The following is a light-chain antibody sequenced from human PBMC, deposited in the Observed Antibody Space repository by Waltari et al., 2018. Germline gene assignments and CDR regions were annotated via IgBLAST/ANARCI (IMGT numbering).Light chain of an antibody. CDR2: EDN. CDR1: SGSIPSNL. CDR3: QSYDSSNVV. V-gene: IGLV6-57*01. J-gene: IGLJ2*01. Sequence: NFMLTQPHSVSESPGQTVTISCPRSSGSIPSNLVQLSQQRPGRSPTTVIYEDNQRPSGVPDRFSGSIDSSSNSASLTISGLKTEDEADYYCQSYDSSNVVFGGGTKLTVL.